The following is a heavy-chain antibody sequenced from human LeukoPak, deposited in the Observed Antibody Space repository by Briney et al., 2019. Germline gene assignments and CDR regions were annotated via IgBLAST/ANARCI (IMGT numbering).Heavy chain of an antibody. CDR2: INPNSGGT. Sequence: RASVKVSCKASGYTFTGYYMHWVRQAPGQGLEWMGWINPNSGGTNYAQKFQGRVTMTRDTSISTAYMELSRLRSDDTAVYYCARALATYGPYYFDYWGQGTLVTVSS. D-gene: IGHD5-12*01. V-gene: IGHV1-2*02. CDR3: ARALATYGPYYFDY. J-gene: IGHJ4*02. CDR1: GYTFTGYY.